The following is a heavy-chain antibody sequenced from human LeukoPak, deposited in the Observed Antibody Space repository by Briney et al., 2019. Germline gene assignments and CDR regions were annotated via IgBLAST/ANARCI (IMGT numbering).Heavy chain of an antibody. CDR2: ISGSGGSI. CDR1: GFTFSSYA. Sequence: PGGSLRLSCAASGFTFSSYAMSWVRQAPGKGLEWVSAISGSGGSIYYADSVKGRFTISRDNSKNTLYLQMNSLRAEDTAVYYCATPGIAAVRPAALFDYWGQGTLVTVSS. J-gene: IGHJ4*02. V-gene: IGHV3-23*01. D-gene: IGHD6-13*01. CDR3: ATPGIAAVRPAALFDY.